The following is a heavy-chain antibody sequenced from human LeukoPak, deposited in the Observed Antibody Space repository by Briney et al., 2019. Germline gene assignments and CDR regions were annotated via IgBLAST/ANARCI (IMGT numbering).Heavy chain of an antibody. CDR3: AKGGLIVVVPANRFDP. Sequence: GGSLRLSCAASGFTFSTFAMLWVRQPRGKGLEWVSSIFPSGGEIHYADSVRGRFTISRDNAKNSLYLQMNSLRAEDTAVYYCAKGGLIVVVPANRFDPWGQGTLVTVSS. CDR1: GFTFSTFA. CDR2: IFPSGGEI. J-gene: IGHJ5*02. V-gene: IGHV3-23*01. D-gene: IGHD2-2*01.